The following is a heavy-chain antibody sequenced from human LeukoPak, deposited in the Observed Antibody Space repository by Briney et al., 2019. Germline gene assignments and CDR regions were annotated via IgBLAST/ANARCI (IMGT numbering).Heavy chain of an antibody. V-gene: IGHV3-23*01. Sequence: SGGSLRLSCAASGFTLSSYAMSWVRQAPGKGLEWVSAISGSGGSTYYAASVKGRFTISKDNSNNTLYLQMNSLRAEDTAVYYCAKIAQLWLQFLDYWGQGTLVTVSS. CDR3: AKIAQLWLQFLDY. CDR2: ISGSGGST. D-gene: IGHD5-18*01. J-gene: IGHJ4*02. CDR1: GFTLSSYA.